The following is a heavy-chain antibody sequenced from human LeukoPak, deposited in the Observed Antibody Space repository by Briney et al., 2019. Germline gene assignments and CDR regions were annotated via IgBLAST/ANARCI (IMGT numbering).Heavy chain of an antibody. Sequence: ASVKASCKASGYTFTSYDINWVRQATGQGLEWMGWMNPNSGNTGYAQKFQGRVTMTRNTSISTAYMELSSLRSEDTAVYYCARGAYYYYYMDVWGKGTTVTVSS. V-gene: IGHV1-8*01. CDR2: MNPNSGNT. CDR3: ARGAYYYYYMDV. J-gene: IGHJ6*03. CDR1: GYTFTSYD.